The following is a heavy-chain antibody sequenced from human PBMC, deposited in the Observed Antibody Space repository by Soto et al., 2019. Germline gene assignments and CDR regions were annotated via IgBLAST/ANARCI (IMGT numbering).Heavy chain of an antibody. CDR1: GYIFSDYG. D-gene: IGHD4-17*01. V-gene: IGHV1-18*04. Sequence: QVQAMQSGAEVKKPGDSVKVSCKTSGYIFSDYGINWARQAPGQGLEWMGWISGYSGNANLAQKFQGRVTMTTDKSTRTAYMELRRLRSDDTAVYYCAKRTSGTTWGESDYWGQGTLVTVSS. CDR3: AKRTSGTTWGESDY. J-gene: IGHJ4*02. CDR2: ISGYSGNA.